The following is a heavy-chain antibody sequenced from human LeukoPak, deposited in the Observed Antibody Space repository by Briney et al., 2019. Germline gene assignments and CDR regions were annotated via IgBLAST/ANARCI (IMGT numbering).Heavy chain of an antibody. D-gene: IGHD7-27*01. V-gene: IGHV1-69*01. Sequence: GASVKVSCKTSGGTFNNSAISWVRQAPGQGLEWLGGIMPLFGTAGYAQKFQGRVTITADESTSTAYMELSSLRSEDTAVYYCARITGDTGFNYMDVWGKGTTVTVSS. CDR1: GGTFNNSA. CDR2: IMPLFGTA. CDR3: ARITGDTGFNYMDV. J-gene: IGHJ6*03.